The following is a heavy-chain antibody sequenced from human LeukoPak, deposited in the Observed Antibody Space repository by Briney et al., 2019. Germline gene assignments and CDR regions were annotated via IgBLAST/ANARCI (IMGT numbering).Heavy chain of an antibody. Sequence: GSSVKVSCKASGGTFSSYAISWVRQAPGQGLEWMGGIIPIFGTANYAQKFQGRVTITADKSTSTAYMELSSLRSEDTAVYYCARETRRFYDSSGYYVWAFDIWGQGTMVTVSS. CDR3: ARETRRFYDSSGYYVWAFDI. J-gene: IGHJ3*02. D-gene: IGHD3-22*01. V-gene: IGHV1-69*06. CDR1: GGTFSSYA. CDR2: IIPIFGTA.